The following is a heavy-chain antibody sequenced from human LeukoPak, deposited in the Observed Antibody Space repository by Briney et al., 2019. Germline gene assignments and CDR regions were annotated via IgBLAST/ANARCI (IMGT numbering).Heavy chain of an antibody. V-gene: IGHV1-2*02. D-gene: IGHD2-8*01. J-gene: IGHJ5*02. CDR2: INPNCGGT. Sequence: ASVKVSCKASGYTFTGYYMHWVRQAPGQGLEWMGWINPNCGGTNYAQKFQGRVTMTRDTSISTAYMELSRLRSDDTAVYYCARTYCTNGVCFNWFDPWGQGTLVTVSS. CDR1: GYTFTGYY. CDR3: ARTYCTNGVCFNWFDP.